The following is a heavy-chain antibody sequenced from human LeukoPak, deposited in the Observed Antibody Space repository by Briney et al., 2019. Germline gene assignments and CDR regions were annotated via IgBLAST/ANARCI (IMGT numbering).Heavy chain of an antibody. V-gene: IGHV1-18*01. CDR1: GYTFTSYG. CDR3: ARGLMSGSSGYYHY. Sequence: ASVKVSCKASGYTFTSYGISWVRQAPGQGLEWMGWISAYNGNTNYAQELQGRVTMTTDTSTSTAYMELRSLRSDDTAVYYCARGLMSGSSGYYHYWGQGTLVTVSS. D-gene: IGHD3-22*01. CDR2: ISAYNGNT. J-gene: IGHJ4*02.